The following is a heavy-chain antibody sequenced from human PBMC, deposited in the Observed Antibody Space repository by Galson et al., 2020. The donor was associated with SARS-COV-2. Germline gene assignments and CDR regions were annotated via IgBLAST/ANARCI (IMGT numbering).Heavy chain of an antibody. Sequence: GGSLRLSCAASGFTFDDYAMHWVRQAPGTGLEWVSGISWNNDNIGYADSVKGRFTISRDNAKKSLYLQMNSLRREDTALYYCAKDNVCSNGNCDPGGGFDVWGQGTMVTVSS. CDR2: ISWNNDNI. V-gene: IGHV3-9*01. J-gene: IGHJ3*01. D-gene: IGHD2-8*01. CDR1: GFTFDDYA. CDR3: AKDNVCSNGNCDPGGGFDV.